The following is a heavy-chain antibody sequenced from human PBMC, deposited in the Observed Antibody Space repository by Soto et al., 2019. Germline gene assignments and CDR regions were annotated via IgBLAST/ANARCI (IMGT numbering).Heavy chain of an antibody. CDR3: TTDLRLGTDPYNFDY. V-gene: IGHV3-15*01. D-gene: IGHD7-27*01. CDR2: IKSKTDGGTT. Sequence: GGSLRLSCAASGFTFSNAWMSWVRQAPGKGLEWVGRIKSKTDGGTTDYAAPVKGRFTISRDDSKNTQYLQMNSLKTEDTAVYYCTTDLRLGTDPYNFDYWGQGTLVTVSS. CDR1: GFTFSNAW. J-gene: IGHJ4*02.